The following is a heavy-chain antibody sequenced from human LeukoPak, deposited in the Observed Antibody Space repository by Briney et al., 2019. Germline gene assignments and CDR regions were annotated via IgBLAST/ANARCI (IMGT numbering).Heavy chain of an antibody. V-gene: IGHV3-21*01. CDR1: GFTFSSYS. J-gene: IGHJ3*02. CDR3: ARHAYDALDI. D-gene: IGHD2-2*01. Sequence: GGSLRLSCAASGFTFSSYSMNWVRQAPGKGLEWVSSISNSGSYIFYADSVKGRFTISRDNAKNSLYLQMNTLRAEDTAVYYWARHAYDALDIWGQGTMVSVSS. CDR2: ISNSGSYI.